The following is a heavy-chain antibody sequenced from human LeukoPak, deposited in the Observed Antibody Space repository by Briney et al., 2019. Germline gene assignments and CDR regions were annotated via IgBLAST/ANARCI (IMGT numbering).Heavy chain of an antibody. D-gene: IGHD3-9*01. CDR3: TKERRRDDILTGSFSD. V-gene: IGHV3-23*01. CDR1: GFTFSSYA. CDR2: ITAGGGST. J-gene: IGHJ4*02. Sequence: PGGSLRLSCAASGFTFSSYAMTWVRQAPGKGLEWVSAITAGGGSTYYADSVKGRFTISRDNSKNTLYLQMNNLRAEDTAVYYCTKERRRDDILTGSFSDWGQGILVTVSS.